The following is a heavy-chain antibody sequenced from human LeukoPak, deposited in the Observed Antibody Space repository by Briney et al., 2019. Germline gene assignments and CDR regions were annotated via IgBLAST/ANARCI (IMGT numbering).Heavy chain of an antibody. CDR1: GGSISSYY. V-gene: IGHV4-4*07. J-gene: IGHJ3*02. D-gene: IGHD6-19*01. Sequence: PSETLSLTCTLSGGSISSYYWSWIRQPAGKGLEWIGRIYTSGSTNYNPSLKSRVTMSVDTSKNQFSLKLSSVTAADTAVYYCARDPGSGWYGAAFDIWGQGTMVTVSS. CDR3: ARDPGSGWYGAAFDI. CDR2: IYTSGST.